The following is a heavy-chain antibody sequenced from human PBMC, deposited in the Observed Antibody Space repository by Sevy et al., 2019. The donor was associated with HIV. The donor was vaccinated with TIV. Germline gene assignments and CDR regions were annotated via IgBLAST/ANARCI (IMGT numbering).Heavy chain of an antibody. J-gene: IGHJ4*02. D-gene: IGHD3-16*01. CDR3: ARALADWGSFHYSS. Sequence: GGSLRLSCAASGFTFSTYWMTWVRQAPGKGLEWVANIKQDGTDTNYVDSVRGRFTISRDNGRNLLYLLMNSLRAEDTAVYFCARALADWGSFHYSSWGRGVLVTVSS. CDR1: GFTFSTYW. CDR2: IKQDGTDT. V-gene: IGHV3-7*01.